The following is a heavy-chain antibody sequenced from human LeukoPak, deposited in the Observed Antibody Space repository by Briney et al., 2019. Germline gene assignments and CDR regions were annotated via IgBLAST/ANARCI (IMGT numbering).Heavy chain of an antibody. CDR2: ISWNSGSI. V-gene: IGHV3-9*01. CDR1: GFTFDDYA. CDR3: AKSLGEGLYYFDY. Sequence: GGSLRLSCAASGFTFDDYAMHWVRQAPGKGLEWVSGISWNSGSIGYADSVKGRFTISRDNAKNSLYLQMNSLRAEDTALYYCAKSLGEGLYYFDYWGQGTLVTVSS. J-gene: IGHJ4*02.